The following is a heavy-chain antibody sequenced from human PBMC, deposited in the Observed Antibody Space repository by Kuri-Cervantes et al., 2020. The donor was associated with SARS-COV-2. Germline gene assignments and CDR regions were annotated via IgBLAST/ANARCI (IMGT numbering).Heavy chain of an antibody. V-gene: IGHV1-69*04. D-gene: IGHD2-21*02. CDR1: GYTFTSYA. Sequence: SVKVSCKASGYTFTSYAMHWVRQAPGQGLEWMGRIIPILGIANYAQKFQGRVTITADKSTSTAYMELSSLRSEDTAVYYCARHPLSYCGGDCSSPSWYFDLWGRGTLVTVSS. CDR3: ARHPLSYCGGDCSSPSWYFDL. J-gene: IGHJ2*01. CDR2: IIPILGIA.